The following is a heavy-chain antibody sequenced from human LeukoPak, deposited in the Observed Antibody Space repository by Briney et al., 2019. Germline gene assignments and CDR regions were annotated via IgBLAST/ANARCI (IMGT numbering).Heavy chain of an antibody. CDR3: ARDQGEGPFDY. Sequence: SETLSLTCTVSGGSISSSTYYWGWIRQPPGKGLEWIGYIYYSGSTNYNPSLKSRVTISVDTSKNQFSLKLSSVTAADTAVYYCARDQGEGPFDYWGQGTLVTVSS. J-gene: IGHJ4*02. D-gene: IGHD1-26*01. V-gene: IGHV4-61*01. CDR1: GGSISSSTYY. CDR2: IYYSGST.